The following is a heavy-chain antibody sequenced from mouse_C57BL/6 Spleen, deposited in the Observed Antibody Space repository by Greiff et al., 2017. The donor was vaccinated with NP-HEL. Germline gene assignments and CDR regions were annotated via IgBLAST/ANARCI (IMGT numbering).Heavy chain of an antibody. CDR2: IDPENGDT. J-gene: IGHJ4*01. CDR3: TASYPMDY. D-gene: IGHD2-10*01. V-gene: IGHV14-4*01. CDR1: GFNIKDDY. Sequence: VQLKESGAELVRPGASVKLSCTASGFNIKDDYMHWVKQRPEQGLEWIGWIDPENGDTEYASKFQGKATITADTSSNTAYLQLSSLTSEDTAVYYCTASYPMDYWGQGTSVTVSS.